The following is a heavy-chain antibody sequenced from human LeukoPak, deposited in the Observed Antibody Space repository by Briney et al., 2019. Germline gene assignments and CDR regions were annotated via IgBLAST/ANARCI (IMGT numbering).Heavy chain of an antibody. J-gene: IGHJ5*02. CDR3: ARAENYIPEDWFDP. V-gene: IGHV4-34*01. D-gene: IGHD5-24*01. CDR2: INHSGST. Sequence: SETLSLTCAVYGGSFSAYFWSWIRQPPGKGLEWIGEINHSGSTDYNPSLKSRVTLSVDTSKNQFSLKLSSVTAADTAVYYCARAENYIPEDWFDPWGQGTLVTVSS. CDR1: GGSFSAYF.